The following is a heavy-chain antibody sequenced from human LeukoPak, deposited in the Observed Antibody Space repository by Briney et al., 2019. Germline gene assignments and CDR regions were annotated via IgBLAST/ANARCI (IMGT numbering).Heavy chain of an antibody. CDR1: GDPISSYC. D-gene: IGHD1-26*01. J-gene: IGHJ4*02. CDR3: ARDGSRGSFPR. V-gene: IGHV4-4*07. CDR2: ICVTGNS. Sequence: SETLSLTCTVSGDPISSYCWSWIRQPAGKGLEWIGRICVTGNSGYNPSLKSRVTMSVDTSKNQFSLKLNSVTAADTAVYYCARDGSRGSFPRWGQGTLVTVSS.